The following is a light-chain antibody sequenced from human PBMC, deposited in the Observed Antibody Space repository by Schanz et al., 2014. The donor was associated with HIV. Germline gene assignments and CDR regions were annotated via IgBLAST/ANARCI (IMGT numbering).Light chain of an antibody. CDR3: QQYNDWPPIT. J-gene: IGKJ5*01. Sequence: EIVLTQSPGSLSLSPGGRATLSCGASQRLSSSYLAWYQQKRDQPPRLVIYATSTRAAGIPDRFSGTGSGTDFTLTISSLQAEDVAVYICQQYNDWPPITFGQGTRLEIK. V-gene: IGKV3-20*01. CDR2: ATS. CDR1: QRLSSSY.